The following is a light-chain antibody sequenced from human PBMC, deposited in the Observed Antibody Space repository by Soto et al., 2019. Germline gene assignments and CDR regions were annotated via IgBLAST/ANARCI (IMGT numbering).Light chain of an antibody. J-gene: IGLJ1*01. V-gene: IGLV2-14*01. CDR1: SNDIGDYNY. CDR3: SSYTSSNTLYV. Sequence: QSALTQPASVSGFPGQSITISCTGTSNDIGDYNYVSWFQQHPGKAPKLMIYEVSNRPSGISTRFSGSKSGNTASLTISGLQAEDEADYYCSSYTSSNTLYVFGTGTKVTVL. CDR2: EVS.